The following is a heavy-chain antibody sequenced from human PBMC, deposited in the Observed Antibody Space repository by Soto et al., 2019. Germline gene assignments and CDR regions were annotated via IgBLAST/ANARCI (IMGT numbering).Heavy chain of an antibody. Sequence: GGSLRLSCAASGFTFSSYSMNWVRQAPGKGLEWVSSISSSSSYIYYADSVKGRFTISRDNAKNSLYLQMNSLRAEDTAVYYCARAGIPTSAVASAPRDYYYMDVWGKGTTVTVSS. J-gene: IGHJ6*03. CDR2: ISSSSSYI. V-gene: IGHV3-21*01. CDR1: GFTFSSYS. CDR3: ARAGIPTSAVASAPRDYYYMDV. D-gene: IGHD5-18*01.